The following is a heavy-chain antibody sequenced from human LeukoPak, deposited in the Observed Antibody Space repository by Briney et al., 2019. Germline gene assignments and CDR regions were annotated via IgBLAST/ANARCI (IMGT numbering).Heavy chain of an antibody. CDR3: ARVYYDSSGYYLDYLFDY. V-gene: IGHV1-2*06. Sequence: ASVKVSCKASGYTFTGYYMHWVRQAPGQGLEWMGRINPNSGGTNYAQKFQGRVTMTRDTSISTAYMELSRLRSDDTAVYYCARVYYDSSGYYLDYLFDYWGQGTLVTVSS. J-gene: IGHJ4*02. D-gene: IGHD3-22*01. CDR2: INPNSGGT. CDR1: GYTFTGYY.